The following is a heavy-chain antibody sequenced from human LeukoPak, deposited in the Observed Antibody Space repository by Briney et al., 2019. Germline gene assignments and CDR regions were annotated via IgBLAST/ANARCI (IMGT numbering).Heavy chain of an antibody. Sequence: GESLKISCQSSGYIFTNYWIGWVRQMPGKGLEWMGIIYPGDSDTRYSPSFQGQVTISADRSITTAYLQWSSLKASDTAMYYCARSGGYSHGWPFDYWGQGTLVTVSS. CDR2: IYPGDSDT. CDR1: GYIFTNYW. D-gene: IGHD5-18*01. J-gene: IGHJ4*02. CDR3: ARSGGYSHGWPFDY. V-gene: IGHV5-51*01.